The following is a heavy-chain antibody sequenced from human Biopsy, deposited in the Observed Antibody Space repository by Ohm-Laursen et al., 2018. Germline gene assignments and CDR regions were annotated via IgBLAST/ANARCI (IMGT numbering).Heavy chain of an antibody. D-gene: IGHD2-15*01. CDR2: IDPDGGRT. Sequence: SVKVSCKASGYAFSLYHIHWVRQAPGQGLEWMGWIDPDGGRTSFGQNFQGRVTMTSDTSTGTAYLELTRLRSDDTAVYYCARDPYCSGGNCYSPLDHWGQGTLVTVSA. CDR1: GYAFSLYH. V-gene: IGHV1-2*02. CDR3: ARDPYCSGGNCYSPLDH. J-gene: IGHJ4*02.